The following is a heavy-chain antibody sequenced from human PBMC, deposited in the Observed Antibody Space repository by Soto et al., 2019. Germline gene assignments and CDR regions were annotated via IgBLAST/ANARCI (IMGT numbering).Heavy chain of an antibody. Sequence: PSETLSLTCAVYGGSFSGYYWSWIRQPPGKGLEWIGEINHSGSTNYNPSLKSRVTISVDTSKNQFSLKLSSVTAADTAVYYCARSYSSGWYRYYYYGMDVWGQGTTVTVSS. D-gene: IGHD6-19*01. CDR3: ARSYSSGWYRYYYYGMDV. CDR1: GGSFSGYY. J-gene: IGHJ6*02. CDR2: INHSGST. V-gene: IGHV4-34*01.